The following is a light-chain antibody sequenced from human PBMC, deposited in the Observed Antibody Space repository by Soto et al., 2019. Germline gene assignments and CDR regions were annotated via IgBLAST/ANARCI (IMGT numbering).Light chain of an antibody. Sequence: DIQMTQSPSSLSASVGDRVTITCQASQDISNYLNWYQQKPGKAPKLLIYDASNLETGVPSRFSGSGSGTDFTFTITSVQPEDIATYYCQQYKHLITFGQGTRLEIK. V-gene: IGKV1-33*01. J-gene: IGKJ5*01. CDR1: QDISNY. CDR3: QQYKHLIT. CDR2: DAS.